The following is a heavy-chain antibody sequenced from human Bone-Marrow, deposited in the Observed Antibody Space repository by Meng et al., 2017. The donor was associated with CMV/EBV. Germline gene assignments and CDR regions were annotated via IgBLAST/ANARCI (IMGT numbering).Heavy chain of an antibody. V-gene: IGHV3-13*01. J-gene: IGHJ4*02. Sequence: GESLKISCAASGFTFSSYDMHWVRQATGKGLEWVSAIGTAGDTYYPGSVKGRFTISRENAKNSLYLQMNSLRAEDMALYYCAKDMSRVVVPAAIDYWGQGTLVTVSS. CDR3: AKDMSRVVVPAAIDY. D-gene: IGHD2-2*01. CDR2: IGTAGDT. CDR1: GFTFSSYD.